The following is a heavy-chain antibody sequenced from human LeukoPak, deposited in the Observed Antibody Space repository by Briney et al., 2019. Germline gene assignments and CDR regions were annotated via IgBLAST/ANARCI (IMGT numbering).Heavy chain of an antibody. CDR1: GGSINTPNYY. D-gene: IGHD5-18*01. CDR2: IFYSGGT. Sequence: SETLSLTCTVSGGSINTPNYYWGWIRQTPGEGLEWIGNIFYSGGTYYSPSLTSRVTISLDTSRNQFSLKLNSVTAADTAVYYCARRGYGYSDYWGQGTLVTVSS. CDR3: ARRGYGYSDY. V-gene: IGHV4-39*07. J-gene: IGHJ4*02.